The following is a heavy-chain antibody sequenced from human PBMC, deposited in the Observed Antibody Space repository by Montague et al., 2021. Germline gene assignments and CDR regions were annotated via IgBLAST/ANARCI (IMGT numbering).Heavy chain of an antibody. J-gene: IGHJ4*02. Sequence: QXGAEVKKPGESLKISCKGSGYSFTSYWIGWVRQMPGKGLEWMGSIYLDDSDTRYSPSFQGQVTISADKSISTAYLQWSSLKASDTAIYYCARSHGRQLYFDYWDQGTLVTVSS. V-gene: IGHV5-51*01. D-gene: IGHD5-18*01. CDR3: ARSHGRQLYFDY. CDR1: GYSFTSYW. CDR2: IYLDDSDT.